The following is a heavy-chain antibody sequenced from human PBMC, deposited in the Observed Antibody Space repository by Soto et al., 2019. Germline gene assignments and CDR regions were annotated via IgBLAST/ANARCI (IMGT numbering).Heavy chain of an antibody. CDR2: ISGSGGST. V-gene: IGHV3-23*01. D-gene: IGHD2-2*01. J-gene: IGHJ5*02. CDR1: GFTFSSYA. CDR3: AKNAGGTYCSSTSCYHGYDWFDP. Sequence: LRLSCAASGFTFSSYAMSWVRQAPGKGLEWVSAISGSGGSTYYADSVKGRFTISRDNSKNTLYLQMNSLRAEDTAVYYCAKNAGGTYCSSTSCYHGYDWFDPWGQGTLVTVSS.